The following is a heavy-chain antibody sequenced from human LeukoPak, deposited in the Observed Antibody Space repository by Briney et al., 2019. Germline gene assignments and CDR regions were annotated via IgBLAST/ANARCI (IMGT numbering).Heavy chain of an antibody. V-gene: IGHV3-30*02. Sequence: GGSLRLSCAATGFTFSSYGMHWVRQAPGKGLEWVAFIRSDGSNKYYADSVKGRFTISRDNSKLYLQMNSLRAEDTAVYYCAKKGYSNGWRDSYYFDCWGQGTLVTVSS. CDR2: IRSDGSNK. CDR3: AKKGYSNGWRDSYYFDC. CDR1: GFTFSSYG. J-gene: IGHJ4*02. D-gene: IGHD6-19*01.